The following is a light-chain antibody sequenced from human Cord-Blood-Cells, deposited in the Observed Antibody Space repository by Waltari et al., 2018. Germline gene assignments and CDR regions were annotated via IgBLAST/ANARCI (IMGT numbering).Light chain of an antibody. CDR3: QQYYSTPFT. CDR2: WAS. CDR1: QSVLYSSNNKNY. J-gene: IGKJ3*01. V-gene: IGKV4-1*01. Sequence: DIVMTQSPDSLAVSLGERATIHCKPSQSVLYSSNNKNYLAWYQHNPGQPPKLLIYWASTRESGVPDRFSGSGSGTDFTLTISSLQAEDVAVYYCQQYYSTPFTFGPGTKVDIK.